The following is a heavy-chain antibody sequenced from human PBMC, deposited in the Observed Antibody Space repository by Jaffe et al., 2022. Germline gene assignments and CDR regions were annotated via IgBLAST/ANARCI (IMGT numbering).Heavy chain of an antibody. CDR2: IRSKAYGGTT. CDR1: GFTFGDYA. D-gene: IGHD6-13*01. Sequence: EVQLVESGGGLVQPGRSLRLSCTASGFTFGDYAMSWVRQAPGKGLEWVGFIRSKAYGGTTEYAASVKGRFTISRDDSKSIAYLQMNSLKTEDTAVYYCTREGSSSWYDYWGQGTLVTVSS. V-gene: IGHV3-49*04. J-gene: IGHJ4*02. CDR3: TREGSSSWYDY.